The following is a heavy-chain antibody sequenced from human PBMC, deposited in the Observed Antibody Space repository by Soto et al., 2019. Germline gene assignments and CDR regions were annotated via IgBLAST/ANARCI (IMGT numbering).Heavy chain of an antibody. CDR1: GGTFSSYT. V-gene: IGHV1-69*02. D-gene: IGHD2-2*01. CDR2: IIPILGIA. CDR3: ARGGEDIVVVPAFDY. J-gene: IGHJ4*02. Sequence: QVQLVQSGAEVKKPGSSVKVSCKASGGTFSSYTISWVRQAPGQGLEWMGRIIPILGIANYAQKFQGRVTITAEKSTSTAYRELSSLRSEDTAVYYCARGGEDIVVVPAFDYWGQGTLVTVSS.